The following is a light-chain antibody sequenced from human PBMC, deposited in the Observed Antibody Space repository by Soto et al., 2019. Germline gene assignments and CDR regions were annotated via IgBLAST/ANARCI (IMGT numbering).Light chain of an antibody. V-gene: IGKV3D-15*01. CDR3: QQFNDWPRT. Sequence: EIVLTQSPGTLSLSPGERATLSCRASQSVSNNYLPWYQQKPGQAPRLLIYGASNRATGIPARFSGSGSGTEFTLTISSLQSEDFAVYFCQQFNDWPRTFGQGTKVDIK. CDR1: QSVSNN. CDR2: GAS. J-gene: IGKJ1*01.